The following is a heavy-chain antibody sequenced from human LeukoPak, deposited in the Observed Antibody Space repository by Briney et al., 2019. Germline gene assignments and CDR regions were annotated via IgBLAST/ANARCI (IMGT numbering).Heavy chain of an antibody. Sequence: ASVKVSCKASGGTFSSYAISWVRQAPGQGLEWMGGIIPIFGTANYAQKFQGRVTITADESTSTAYMELSRLRSEDTAVYYCAGSTVTRLAEYFQHWGQGTLVTVSS. J-gene: IGHJ1*01. CDR1: GGTFSSYA. CDR2: IIPIFGTA. V-gene: IGHV1-69*13. D-gene: IGHD4-17*01. CDR3: AGSTVTRLAEYFQH.